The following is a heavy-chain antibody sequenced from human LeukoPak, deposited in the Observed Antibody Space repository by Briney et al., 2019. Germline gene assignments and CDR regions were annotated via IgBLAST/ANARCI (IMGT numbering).Heavy chain of an antibody. D-gene: IGHD1-26*01. CDR1: GFTFSSYS. CDR2: ISNSSSYI. CDR3: ARKRTMGATPDAFDI. J-gene: IGHJ3*02. V-gene: IGHV3-21*01. Sequence: GGSLRLSCAASGFTFSSYSMNWVRQAPGKGLEWVSSISNSSSYIYYADSLKGRFTISRDNAKNSLYLQMNSLRAEDTAVYYCARKRTMGATPDAFDIWGQGTMVTVSS.